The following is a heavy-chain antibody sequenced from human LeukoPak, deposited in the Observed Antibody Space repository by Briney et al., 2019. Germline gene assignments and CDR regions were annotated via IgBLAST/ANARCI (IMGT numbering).Heavy chain of an antibody. Sequence: GGSLRLSCAASGFTFSSYSMNWARQAPGKGLEWGSYISSSSTIYYADSVKGRFTISRDNAKNSLYLQMNSLRAEDTAVYYCARERDGDYVGYWGQGTLVTVSS. J-gene: IGHJ4*02. D-gene: IGHD4-17*01. V-gene: IGHV3-48*01. CDR1: GFTFSSYS. CDR3: ARERDGDYVGY. CDR2: ISSSSTI.